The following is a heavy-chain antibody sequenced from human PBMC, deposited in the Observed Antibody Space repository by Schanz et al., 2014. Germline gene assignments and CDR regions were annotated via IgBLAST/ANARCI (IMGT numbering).Heavy chain of an antibody. D-gene: IGHD3-10*01. J-gene: IGHJ4*02. Sequence: EVQLVESGGGVVRPGGSLRLSCAASGFTFDAYAMSWVRQAPGKGLEWVSAINWSDGSTGYADSVKGRFTISRDNGKNSPDLQMNRLRADDTALYYCARDVPYVSGSYYKSFGYWGQGTLVTVSS. CDR1: GFTFDAYA. CDR2: INWSDGST. V-gene: IGHV3-20*04. CDR3: ARDVPYVSGSYYKSFGY.